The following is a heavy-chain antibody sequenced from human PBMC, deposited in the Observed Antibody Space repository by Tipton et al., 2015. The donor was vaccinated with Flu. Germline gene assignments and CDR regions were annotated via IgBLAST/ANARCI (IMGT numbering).Heavy chain of an antibody. CDR2: INHSGST. J-gene: IGHJ6*02. CDR3: ARSSPTYDYTYYYYYYGMDV. CDR1: GGSFSGYY. D-gene: IGHD4-11*01. V-gene: IGHV4-34*01. Sequence: TLSLTCAVYGGSFSGYYWSWIRQPPGKGLEWIGEINHSGSTNYNPSLKSRVTISVDTSKNQFSLKLSSVTAADTAVYYCARSSPTYDYTYYYYYYGMDVWGQGTTVTVSS.